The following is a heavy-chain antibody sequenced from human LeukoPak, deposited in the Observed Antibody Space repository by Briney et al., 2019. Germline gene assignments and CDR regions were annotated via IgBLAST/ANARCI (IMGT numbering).Heavy chain of an antibody. CDR2: IYYSGSI. V-gene: IGHV4-39*01. J-gene: IGHJ4*02. CDR1: GGSISSSSYY. Sequence: SETLSLTCTVSGGSISSSSYYWGWIRQPPGKGLEWIGCIYYSGSIYYNPSVKSRVTISVDTSKNQFSLELRSVTAADRALFYCARQRFKYFDYWGQGTLVTVSS. CDR3: ARQRFKYFDY.